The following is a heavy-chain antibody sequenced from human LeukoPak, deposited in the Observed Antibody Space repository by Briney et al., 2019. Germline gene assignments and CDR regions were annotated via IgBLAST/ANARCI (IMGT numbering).Heavy chain of an antibody. Sequence: PGGSLRLSCAASGFTFSSYWMSWVRQAPGKGLEGVANIKQDGSEKYYVDSVKGRFTISRDNAKNSLYLQMNSLRAEDTAVYYCASLVVVPAAMVSWFDPWGQGTLVTVSS. CDR2: IKQDGSEK. CDR3: ASLVVVPAAMVSWFDP. D-gene: IGHD2-2*01. CDR1: GFTFSSYW. J-gene: IGHJ5*02. V-gene: IGHV3-7*01.